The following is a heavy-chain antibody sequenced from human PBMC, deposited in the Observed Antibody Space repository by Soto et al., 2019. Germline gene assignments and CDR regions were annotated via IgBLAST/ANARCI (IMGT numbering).Heavy chain of an antibody. J-gene: IGHJ6*02. V-gene: IGHV4-34*01. CDR1: GGSFSGYY. CDR3: EILGYSYGYVYYYDYGRHV. Sequence: PSETLSLTCAVYGGSFSGYYWSWIRQPPGKGLEWIGEINHSGSTNYNPSLKSRVTISVDTSKNQFSLKLSSVTAAATAVYYCEILGYSYGYVYYYDYGRHVWDQRTTVTAS. CDR2: INHSGST. D-gene: IGHD5-18*01.